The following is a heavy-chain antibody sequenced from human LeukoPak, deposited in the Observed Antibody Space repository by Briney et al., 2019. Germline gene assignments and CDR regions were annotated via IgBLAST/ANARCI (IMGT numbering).Heavy chain of an antibody. D-gene: IGHD6-13*01. V-gene: IGHV4-59*01. Sequence: SETLSLTCAVYGGSFSGYYWSWIRQPPGKGLEWIGYIYYSGSTNYNPSLKSRVTISVDTSKNQFSLKLSSVTAADTAVYYCARGTSSWYVLYYYYYYMDVWGKGTTVTVSS. CDR2: IYYSGST. CDR1: GGSFSGYY. J-gene: IGHJ6*03. CDR3: ARGTSSWYVLYYYYYYMDV.